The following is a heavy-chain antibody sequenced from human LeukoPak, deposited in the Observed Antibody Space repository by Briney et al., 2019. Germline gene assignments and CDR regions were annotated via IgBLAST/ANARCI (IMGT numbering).Heavy chain of an antibody. V-gene: IGHV3-23*01. CDR1: GFTFSSYA. D-gene: IGHD2-15*01. J-gene: IGHJ6*02. CDR2: ITGTT. CDR3: AKYCTGGGCCRGMDV. Sequence: GGSLRLSCAASGFTFSSYAMSWVRQAPGKGLEWVSRITGTTFYADSVKGRFTISRDNSKNTLYLQMNSLRAEDTAVYFCAKYCTGGGCCRGMDVWGQGTTVTVSS.